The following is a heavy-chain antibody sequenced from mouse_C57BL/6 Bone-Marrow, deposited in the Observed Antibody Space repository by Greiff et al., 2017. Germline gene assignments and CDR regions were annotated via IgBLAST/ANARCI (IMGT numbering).Heavy chain of an antibody. CDR3: ARKDYGYYLYYAMDY. V-gene: IGHV1-55*01. CDR1: GYTFTSYW. Sequence: QVQLQQPGAELVKPGASVKMSCKASGYTFTSYWITWVKQRPGQGLEWIGDIYPGSGSTNYNEKFKSKATLTVDTSSRTAYMQLSSLTSDDSAVYYFARKDYGYYLYYAMDYWGQGTSVTVSS. D-gene: IGHD2-3*01. CDR2: IYPGSGST. J-gene: IGHJ4*01.